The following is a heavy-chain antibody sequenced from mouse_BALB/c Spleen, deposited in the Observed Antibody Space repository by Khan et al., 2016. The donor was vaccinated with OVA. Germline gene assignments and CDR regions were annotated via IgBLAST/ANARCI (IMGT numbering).Heavy chain of an antibody. CDR3: ARQPCYHYNIMDY. CDR1: GFSLTNYG. CDR2: ISSDGST. V-gene: IGHV2-6-1*01. J-gene: IGHJ4*01. Sequence: QVQLKQSGPGLVAPSQSLSITCTISGFSLTNYGVHWVRQPPGKGLEWLVVISSDGSTTYNSALKSRLTISKDNSKSQVFLKMNSLQTDDTAMYFCARQPCYHYNIMDYWGQGTSVTVSS.